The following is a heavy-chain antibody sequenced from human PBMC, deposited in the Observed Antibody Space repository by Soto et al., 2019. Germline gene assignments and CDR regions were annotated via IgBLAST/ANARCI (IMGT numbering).Heavy chain of an antibody. Sequence: PXGSLRLSCAASGFTFTKYSMNWVRQAPGKGLEWVSSISSTTNYIYYGDSMKGRFTIPRDNAKNSLYLEMNSLRAEDTAVYYCARESEDLTSNFDYWGQGTLVTVSS. CDR1: GFTFTKYS. D-gene: IGHD7-27*01. V-gene: IGHV3-21*06. CDR3: ARESEDLTSNFDY. CDR2: ISSTTNYI. J-gene: IGHJ4*02.